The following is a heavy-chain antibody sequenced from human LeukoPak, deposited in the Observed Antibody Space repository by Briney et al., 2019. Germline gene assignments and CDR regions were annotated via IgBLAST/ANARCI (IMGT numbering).Heavy chain of an antibody. J-gene: IGHJ4*02. CDR1: GGSISSYY. CDR3: VRVSGGYSYGLPGYFDY. V-gene: IGHV4-59*01. Sequence: SSETLSLTCTVSGGSISSYYWSWIRQPPGKGLEWIGYIYYSGSTNYNPSLKSRVTISVDTSKNQFSLKLSSVTAADTAVYYCVRVSGGYSYGLPGYFDYWGQGTLVTVSS. CDR2: IYYSGST. D-gene: IGHD5-18*01.